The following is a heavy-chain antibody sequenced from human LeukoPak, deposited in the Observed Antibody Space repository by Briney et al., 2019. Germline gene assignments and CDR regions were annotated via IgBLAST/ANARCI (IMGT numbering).Heavy chain of an antibody. CDR1: GYTFTSYG. Sequence: ASVKVSCKASGYTFTSYGISWVRQAPGQGLEWMGWISAYNGNTNYAQKLQGRVTMTTDTSTSTAYMELRSLRSDDTAVYYCARDRYYDFWSGYSPWFDPWGQGTLIIVSS. CDR3: ARDRYYDFWSGYSPWFDP. CDR2: ISAYNGNT. V-gene: IGHV1-18*01. D-gene: IGHD3-3*01. J-gene: IGHJ5*02.